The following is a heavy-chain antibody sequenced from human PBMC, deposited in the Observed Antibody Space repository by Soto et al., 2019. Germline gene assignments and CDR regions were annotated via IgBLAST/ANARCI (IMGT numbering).Heavy chain of an antibody. CDR3: AREYYFTMDV. Sequence: QVQLVESGGGLVRPGGSLRLSCEASGFTFRDYYMTWFRQAPGKGLEWLSYIDSSTKYTNYADSVKGRFTISRDNAKYALYLPMNSLRADDTAVYYCAREYYFTMDVWGQGTMVTVSS. V-gene: IGHV3-11*05. CDR2: IDSSTKYT. J-gene: IGHJ6*02. CDR1: GFTFRDYY.